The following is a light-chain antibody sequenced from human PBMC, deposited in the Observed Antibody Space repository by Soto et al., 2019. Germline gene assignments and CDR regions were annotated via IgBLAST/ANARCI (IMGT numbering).Light chain of an antibody. Sequence: EIVLTQSPATLSLSPGERATLSCRASQSVTTFLAWYQHKPGQAPRLLIFDASNRVIGIPARFSGSGSGTDFTLTISSLEPEDFAVYYCQQRSNWPLTFGGGTKVDIK. CDR1: QSVTTF. CDR3: QQRSNWPLT. J-gene: IGKJ4*01. CDR2: DAS. V-gene: IGKV3-11*01.